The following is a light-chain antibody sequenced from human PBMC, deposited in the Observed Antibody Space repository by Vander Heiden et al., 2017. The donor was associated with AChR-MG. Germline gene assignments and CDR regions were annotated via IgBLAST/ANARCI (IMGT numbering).Light chain of an antibody. CDR1: SSNIGAGYD. CDR3: QSYDSSLSGFGV. Sequence: QSVLTQPPSVSGAPGQSVTISCTGSSSNIGAGYDVHWYQQLPGTAPKLLIYGNSNRPSGVPDRFSGSKSGTSASLAITGLQAEDEADYYCQSYDSSLSGFGVCGGGTKLTVL. CDR2: GNS. J-gene: IGLJ3*02. V-gene: IGLV1-40*01.